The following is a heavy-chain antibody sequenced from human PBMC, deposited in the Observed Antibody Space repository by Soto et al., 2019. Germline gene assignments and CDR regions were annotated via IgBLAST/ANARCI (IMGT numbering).Heavy chain of an antibody. V-gene: IGHV1-69*08. CDR1: GGTFSSDT. D-gene: IGHD3-10*01. CDR2: IIPMLVTA. CDR3: ARSYYFGTGTGYMDV. Sequence: QVPLVQSGPEVEKPGSSVKVSCKASGGTFSSDTISWVRQAPGQGLEWMGRIIPMLVTANYAQKFQGRVTITADKTTSTAYMELSSLRSEDTDVYFCARSYYFGTGTGYMDVWGKGTTVSVSS. J-gene: IGHJ6*03.